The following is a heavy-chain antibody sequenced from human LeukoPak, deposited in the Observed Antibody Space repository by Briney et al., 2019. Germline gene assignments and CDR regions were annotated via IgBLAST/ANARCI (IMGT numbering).Heavy chain of an antibody. CDR1: GGSISSSSAY. CDR3: VSARGFSYGYFDY. CDR2: IYYRKKT. V-gene: IGHV4-39*01. J-gene: IGHJ4*02. D-gene: IGHD5-18*01. Sequence: PSETLSLTCTLSGGSISSSSAYWRSIRQPAGKGLQWIGSIYYRKKTYYNPSLKTRVTISADTSKNQFSLTLGSVSATDTAVYYCVSARGFSYGYFDYWGQGTLVTVSS.